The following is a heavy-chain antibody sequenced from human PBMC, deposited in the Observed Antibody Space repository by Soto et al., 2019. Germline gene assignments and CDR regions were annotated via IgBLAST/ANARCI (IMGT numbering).Heavy chain of an antibody. J-gene: IGHJ6*02. D-gene: IGHD3-10*01. Sequence: QMLSMTCTVQGGGMSRGGACWRSNGQPSGEGGEWIGYIYYSGITYYNPSLKSRVTISVDTSKNQFSLKLSSVTAADRAVYHCATAYASGSSDNVSAYHYYALHVCGQRTPVTLSS. CDR3: ATAYASGSSDNVSAYHYYALHV. CDR1: GGGMSRGGAC. CDR2: IYYSGIT. V-gene: IGHV4-30-4*01.